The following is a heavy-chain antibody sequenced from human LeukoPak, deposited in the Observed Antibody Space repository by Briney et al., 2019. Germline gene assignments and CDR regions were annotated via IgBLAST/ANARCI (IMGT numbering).Heavy chain of an antibody. CDR2: ISYDGSNK. V-gene: IGHV3-30*03. CDR3: ARDQGSLDY. J-gene: IGHJ4*02. Sequence: GGSLRLSCAASGFTFSSYGMHWVRQAPGKGLEWVAFISYDGSNKYYADSVKGRFTISRDNSKNTLYLQMNSLRAEDTAVYYCARDQGSLDYWGQGTLVTVSS. CDR1: GFTFSSYG.